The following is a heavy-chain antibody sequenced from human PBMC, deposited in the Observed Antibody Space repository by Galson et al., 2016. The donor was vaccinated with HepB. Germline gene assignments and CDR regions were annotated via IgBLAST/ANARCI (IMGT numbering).Heavy chain of an antibody. CDR1: GYTFATYG. CDR3: VRDGTGSHPDTYS. Sequence: SVKVSCKASGYTFATYGFSWVRQAPGQGLEWMGWISPYYGNKYSGQKFQGRVTMTTDTSTSTVYMELTSLTSDDTAVYFCVRDGTGSHPDTYSWGQGTLVTVSS. CDR2: ISPYYGNK. V-gene: IGHV1-18*01. D-gene: IGHD2-8*02. J-gene: IGHJ4*02.